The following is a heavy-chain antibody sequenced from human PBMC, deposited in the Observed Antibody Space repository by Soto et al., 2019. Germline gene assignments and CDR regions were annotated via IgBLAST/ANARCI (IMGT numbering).Heavy chain of an antibody. CDR2: INPSGGST. CDR1: GYTFTSYY. D-gene: IGHD3-10*01. V-gene: IGHV1-2*02. CDR3: ARGLYGSGSSDY. J-gene: IGHJ4*02. Sequence: ASVKVSCKASGYTFTSYYMHWVRQAPGQGLEWMGRINPSGGSTNYAQKFQGRVTMTRDTSISTAYMELSRLRSDDTAVYYCARGLYGSGSSDYWGQGTLVTVSS.